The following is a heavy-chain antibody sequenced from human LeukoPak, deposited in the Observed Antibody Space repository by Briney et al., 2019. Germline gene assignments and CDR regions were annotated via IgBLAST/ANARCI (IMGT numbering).Heavy chain of an antibody. CDR1: GFTFSSYA. J-gene: IGHJ4*02. CDR2: ISYDGSNK. CDR3: ARVRYYDIYD. Sequence: GGSLRLSCAASGFTFSSYAMHWVRQAPGKGLEWVAVISYDGSNKYYADSVKGRFTISRDNSKNTLYLQMNSLRAEDTAVYYCARVRYYDIYDRGRGTLVTVSS. D-gene: IGHD3-9*01. V-gene: IGHV3-30*04.